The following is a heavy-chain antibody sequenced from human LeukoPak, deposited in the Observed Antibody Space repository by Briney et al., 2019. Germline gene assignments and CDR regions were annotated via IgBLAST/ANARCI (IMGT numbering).Heavy chain of an antibody. CDR1: GFTFSDYY. Sequence: GGSLRLSCAASGFTFSDYYMSWLRQAPGKGLEWVSYISSSGSTIYYADSVKGRFTISRDNAKNSLYLQMNSLRAKDTAVYYCASGGDGYSYDAFDIWGQGTMVTVSS. D-gene: IGHD5-24*01. J-gene: IGHJ3*02. CDR2: ISSSGSTI. V-gene: IGHV3-11*04. CDR3: ASGGDGYSYDAFDI.